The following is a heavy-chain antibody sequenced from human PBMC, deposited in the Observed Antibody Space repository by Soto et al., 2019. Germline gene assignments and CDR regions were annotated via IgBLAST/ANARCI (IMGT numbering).Heavy chain of an antibody. Sequence: KTSETLSLTCTVSGGSISSYYWSWIRQPPGKGLEWIGYIYYSGSTNYNPSLKSRVTISVDTSKNQFSLKLSSVTAADTAVYYCARDRVVRGVRVMDVWGQGTTVTVSS. CDR3: ARDRVVRGVRVMDV. CDR2: IYYSGST. D-gene: IGHD3-10*01. V-gene: IGHV4-59*01. CDR1: GGSISSYY. J-gene: IGHJ6*02.